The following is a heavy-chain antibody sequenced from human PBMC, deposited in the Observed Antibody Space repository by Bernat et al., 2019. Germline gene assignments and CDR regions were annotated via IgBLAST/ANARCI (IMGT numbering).Heavy chain of an antibody. V-gene: IGHV3-30-3*01. Sequence: QVQLVESGGGVVQPGRSLRLSCAASGFTFSSYAMHWVRQAPGNGLEWVATISYDETNKCYADSVKGRFTSSIDNSKNTLSLLMNSLTAEDTAVYYCAKGGDYSSSGFDYWGQGTLVTVSS. CDR3: AKGGDYSSSGFDY. CDR1: GFTFSSYA. CDR2: ISYDETNK. J-gene: IGHJ4*02. D-gene: IGHD6-6*01.